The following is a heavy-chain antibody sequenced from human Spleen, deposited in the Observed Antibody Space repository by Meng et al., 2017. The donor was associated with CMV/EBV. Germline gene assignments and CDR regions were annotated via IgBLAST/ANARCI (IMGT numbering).Heavy chain of an antibody. V-gene: IGHV3-23*01. Sequence: GESLKISCAASGFSFSHYAMSWVRQAPGKGLEWVSGISGSGGDIYYAGSVKGRFTTSRDNSKNTLYLQMNSLRAEDTAVYYCAKRSQWLIGIYYYYGLDVWGQGTTVTVSS. D-gene: IGHD6-19*01. CDR1: GFSFSHYA. CDR3: AKRSQWLIGIYYYYGLDV. J-gene: IGHJ6*02. CDR2: ISGSGGDI.